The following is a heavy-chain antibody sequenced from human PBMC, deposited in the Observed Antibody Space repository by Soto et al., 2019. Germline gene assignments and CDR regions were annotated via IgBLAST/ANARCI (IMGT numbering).Heavy chain of an antibody. J-gene: IGHJ3*02. D-gene: IGHD3-10*01. CDR3: AKIPEHGSGTMGFDI. CDR2: ISYDGSNK. CDR1: GFTFSSYG. V-gene: IGHV3-30*18. Sequence: QVQLVESGGGVVQPGRSLRLSCAASGFTFSSYGMHWVRQAPGKGLEWVAVISYDGSNKYYADSVKGRFTISRDNSKNTLYLQMNSLRAEDTAVYYCAKIPEHGSGTMGFDIWGQGTMVTVSS.